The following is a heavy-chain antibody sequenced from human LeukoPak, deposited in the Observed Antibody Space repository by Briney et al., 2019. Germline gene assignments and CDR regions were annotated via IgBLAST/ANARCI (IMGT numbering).Heavy chain of an antibody. CDR3: ARVRGRGSQASFDY. CDR1: GFTFSSYS. V-gene: IGHV3-21*01. J-gene: IGHJ4*02. D-gene: IGHD1-26*01. Sequence: GGSLRLSCAASGFTFSSYSMNWVRQAPGKGLEWVSSISSSSSYIYYADSVKGRFTISRDNAKNSLYLQMNSLRAEDTTVYYCARVRGRGSQASFDYWGQGTLVTVSS. CDR2: ISSSSSYI.